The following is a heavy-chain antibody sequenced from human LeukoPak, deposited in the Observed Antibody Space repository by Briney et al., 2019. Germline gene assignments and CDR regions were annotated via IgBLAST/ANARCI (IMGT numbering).Heavy chain of an antibody. CDR2: IYSGGST. D-gene: IGHD6-13*01. Sequence: GGSLRLSCAASGFTVSSNYMSWVRQAPGKGLEWVSVIYSGGSTYYADSVKGRFTISRDNSKNTLYLQMNSLRAEDTAVYYCANGQYSSSWGRFDYWGQGTLVTVSS. J-gene: IGHJ4*02. CDR3: ANGQYSSSWGRFDY. V-gene: IGHV3-66*02. CDR1: GFTVSSNY.